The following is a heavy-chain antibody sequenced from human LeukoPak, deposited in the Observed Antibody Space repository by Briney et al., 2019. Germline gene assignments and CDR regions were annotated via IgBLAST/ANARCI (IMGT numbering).Heavy chain of an antibody. J-gene: IGHJ4*02. CDR3: ARGSVRGVMVDY. V-gene: IGHV3-30*03. CDR2: ISYDGSSK. Sequence: PGGSLRLSCAASGFTFSSYGMHWVRKAPDKGLEWVTVISYDGSSKDYADSVKGRFTISRDNSKNTLYLQMNSLRTEDTAVYYCARGSVRGVMVDYWGQGTLLTVSS. D-gene: IGHD3-10*01. CDR1: GFTFSSYG.